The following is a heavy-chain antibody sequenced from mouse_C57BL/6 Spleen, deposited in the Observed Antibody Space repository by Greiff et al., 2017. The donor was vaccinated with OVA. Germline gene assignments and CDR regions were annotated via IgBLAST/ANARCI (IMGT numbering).Heavy chain of an antibody. Sequence: VQLQQSGPELVKPGASVKISCKASGYAFSSSWMNWVKQRPGKGLEWIGRIYPGDGDTNYNGKFKGKATLTADKSSSTAYMQLSSLTSEDSAVYFCARSYYGRGYAMDYWGQGTSVTVSS. V-gene: IGHV1-82*01. J-gene: IGHJ4*01. D-gene: IGHD1-1*01. CDR3: ARSYYGRGYAMDY. CDR1: GYAFSSSW. CDR2: IYPGDGDT.